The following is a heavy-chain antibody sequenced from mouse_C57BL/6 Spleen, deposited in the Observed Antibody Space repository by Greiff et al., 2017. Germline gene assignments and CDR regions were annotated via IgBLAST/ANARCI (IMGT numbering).Heavy chain of an antibody. V-gene: IGHV5-9*01. CDR3: ARQYYYGSSCAMDY. CDR2: ISGGGGNT. J-gene: IGHJ4*01. Sequence: EVKLVESGGGLVKPGGSLKLSCAASGFTFSSYTMSWVRQTPEKRLEWVATISGGGGNTYFPDSVKGRLTISRDNAKNTLYLQMSSLRSEDTALYYCARQYYYGSSCAMDYWGQGTSVTVSS. D-gene: IGHD1-1*01. CDR1: GFTFSSYT.